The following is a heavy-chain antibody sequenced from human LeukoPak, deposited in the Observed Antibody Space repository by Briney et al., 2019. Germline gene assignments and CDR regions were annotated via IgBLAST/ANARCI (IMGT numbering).Heavy chain of an antibody. CDR3: ARGFYYYDATGYYPPDAFDV. CDR1: GGSFSGYY. CDR2: INHSGST. Sequence: SETLSLTCAVYGGSFSGYYWSWIRQPPGKGLEWIGEINHSGSTNYNPSLKSRVTISVDTSKNQFSLKLSSVTAADTAMYYCARGFYYYDATGYYPPDAFDVWGQGTMVTVSS. V-gene: IGHV4-34*01. D-gene: IGHD3-22*01. J-gene: IGHJ3*01.